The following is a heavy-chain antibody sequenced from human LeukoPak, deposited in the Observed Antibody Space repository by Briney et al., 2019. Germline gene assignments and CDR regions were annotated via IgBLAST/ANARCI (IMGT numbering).Heavy chain of an antibody. CDR3: AKDHYDCYDSSGYYFDY. CDR2: ISGSGGST. CDR1: GFTFSSYA. J-gene: IGHJ4*02. Sequence: GGSLRLSCAASGFTFSSYAMSWVRQAPGKGLEWVSAISGSGGSTYYADSVKGRFTISRDNSKNTLYLQMNSLRAEDTAVYYCAKDHYDCYDSSGYYFDYWGQGTLVTVSS. D-gene: IGHD3-22*01. V-gene: IGHV3-23*01.